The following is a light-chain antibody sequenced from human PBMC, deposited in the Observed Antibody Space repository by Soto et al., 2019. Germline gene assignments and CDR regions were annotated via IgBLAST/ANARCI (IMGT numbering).Light chain of an antibody. CDR3: TSYTGEDLHCL. V-gene: IGLV2-8*01. Sequence: SVLTQPPSASGSLGQSVTISCTGTSSDIGTYDYVSWYQQHPGRAPKLIIFEVSKRPSGVPDRFSGSKPGNPASLIVSGLQPDDEAEYHCTSYTGEDLHCLFGNGTKLT. CDR1: SSDIGTYDY. CDR2: EVS. J-gene: IGLJ1*01.